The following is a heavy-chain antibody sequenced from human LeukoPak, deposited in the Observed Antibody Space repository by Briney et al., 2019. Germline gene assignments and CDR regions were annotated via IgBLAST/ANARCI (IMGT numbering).Heavy chain of an antibody. CDR1: GFTFSSFA. CDR2: ISSSSSYI. D-gene: IGHD6-19*01. Sequence: PGGSLRLSCAASGFTFSSFAMTWVRQAPGKGLEWVSSISSSSSYIYYADSVKGRFTISRDNAKNSLYLQTNSLRAEDTAVYYCARDREGQWPISYYYYGMDVWGQGTTVTVSS. V-gene: IGHV3-21*01. CDR3: ARDREGQWPISYYYYGMDV. J-gene: IGHJ6*02.